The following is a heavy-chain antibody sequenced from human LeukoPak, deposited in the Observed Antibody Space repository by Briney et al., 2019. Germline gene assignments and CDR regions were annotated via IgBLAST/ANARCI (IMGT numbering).Heavy chain of an antibody. V-gene: IGHV1-69*05. CDR2: IIPIFGTA. D-gene: IGHD3-10*01. J-gene: IGHJ4*02. Sequence: GSSVKVSCKASGGTFSSYAISWVRQAPGQGLEWMGGIIPIFGTANYAQKFQGRVTITTDESTSTAYMELSSLRSEDTAVYYCASSPFAGFGELVWGQATLVTVSS. CDR3: ASSPFAGFGELV. CDR1: GGTFSSYA.